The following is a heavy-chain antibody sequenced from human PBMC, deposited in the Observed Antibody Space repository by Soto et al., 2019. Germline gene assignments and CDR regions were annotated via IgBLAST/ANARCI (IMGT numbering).Heavy chain of an antibody. V-gene: IGHV1-46*01. CDR2: INPSGGST. CDR3: ARDLAGDGYNYGTDV. CDR1: GYTFTSYY. J-gene: IGHJ6*02. Sequence: VASVKVSCKASGYTFTSYYMHWVLQAPGQGLEWMGIINPSGGSTSYAQKFQGRVTMTRDTSTSTVYMELSSLRSEDTAVYYCARDLAGDGYNYGTDVWGQGTTVTVSS. D-gene: IGHD3-16*01.